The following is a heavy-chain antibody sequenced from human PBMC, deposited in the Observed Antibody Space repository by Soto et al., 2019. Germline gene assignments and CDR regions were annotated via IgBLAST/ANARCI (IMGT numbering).Heavy chain of an antibody. J-gene: IGHJ4*02. CDR3: AKDQGSSWYEIDY. CDR1: GFTFSNYA. CDR2: ISGSGGST. Sequence: EVQLLESGGGLAQPGGSLRLSCAASGFTFSNYAVTWVRQAPGKGLECVSTISGSGGSTYYADSVKGRFTISRDNSKNTLYLQMNSLRAEDTAVYYCAKDQGSSWYEIDYWGQGTMVTVSS. D-gene: IGHD6-13*01. V-gene: IGHV3-23*01.